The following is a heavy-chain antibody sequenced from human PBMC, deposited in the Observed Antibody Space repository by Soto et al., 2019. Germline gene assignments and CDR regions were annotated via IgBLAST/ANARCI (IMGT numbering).Heavy chain of an antibody. V-gene: IGHV3-48*03. CDR3: ATYYDYVWGSYRSGKNDAFDI. Sequence: GGSLRLSCAASGFTFSSYEMNWVRQAPGKGLEWVSYISSSGSTIYYADSVKGRFTISRDNAKNSLYLQMNSLRAEDTAVYYCATYYDYVWGSYRSGKNDAFDIWGQGTMVTVSS. J-gene: IGHJ3*02. CDR1: GFTFSSYE. D-gene: IGHD3-16*02. CDR2: ISSSGSTI.